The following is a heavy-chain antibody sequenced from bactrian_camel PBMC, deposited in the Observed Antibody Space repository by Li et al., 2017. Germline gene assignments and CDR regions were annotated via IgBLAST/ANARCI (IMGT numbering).Heavy chain of an antibody. CDR2: IVILGGTT. D-gene: IGHD1*01. CDR1: GSIDGTNC. CDR3: AADLVTDEPSLVEREYYY. J-gene: IGHJ4*01. Sequence: HVQLVESGGGSVQAGGSLRLSCEVSGSIDGTNCIGWFRQYPGKEREGVAAIVILGGTTYYDDSVTGRFTISQDNAKKTTYLQMDHLRTEDTAIYYCAADLVTDEPSLVEREYYYWGQGTQVTVS. V-gene: IGHV3S54*01.